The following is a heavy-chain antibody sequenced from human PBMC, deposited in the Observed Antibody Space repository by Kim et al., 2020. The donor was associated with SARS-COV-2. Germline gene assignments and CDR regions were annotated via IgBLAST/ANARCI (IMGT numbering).Heavy chain of an antibody. J-gene: IGHJ2*01. V-gene: IGHV3-15*01. CDR2: IKSKTDGGTT. CDR1: GFTFSNAW. Sequence: GGSLRLSCAASGFTFSNAWMSWVRQAPGKGLEWVGRIKSKTDGGTTDYAAPVKGRFTISRDDSKNTLYLQMNSLKTEDTAVYYCTTDDPPQQQLVRDWYFDLWGRGTLVTVSS. D-gene: IGHD6-13*01. CDR3: TTDDPPQQQLVRDWYFDL.